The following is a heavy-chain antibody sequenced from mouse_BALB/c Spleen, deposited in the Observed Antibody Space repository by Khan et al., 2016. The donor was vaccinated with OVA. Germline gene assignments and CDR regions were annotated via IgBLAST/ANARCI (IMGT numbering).Heavy chain of an antibody. CDR2: INPYNDCT. Sequence: VQLQQSGPELVKPGASVKMSCKASGYTFTSYVMHWVKQKPGQGLEWIGFINPYNDCTKNNERFKGKATLTSDKSSSTAYMQLSSLTSEASAVSYGARGGSRTMDLYAMDYWGQGTSVTVSS. J-gene: IGHJ4*01. CDR3: ARGGSRTMDLYAMDY. CDR1: GYTFTSYV. V-gene: IGHV1S136*01.